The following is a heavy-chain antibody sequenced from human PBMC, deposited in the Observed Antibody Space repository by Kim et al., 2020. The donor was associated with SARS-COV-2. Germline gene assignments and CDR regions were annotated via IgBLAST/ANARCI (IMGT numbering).Heavy chain of an antibody. CDR3: ARSRPHMGRWFDP. CDR1: GGSFSGYY. Sequence: SETLSLTCAVYGGSFSGYYWSWIRQPPGKGLEWIGEINHSGSTNYNPSLKSRVTISVDTSKNQFSLKLSSVTAADTAVYYCARSRPHMGRWFDPWGQGTLVTVSS. CDR2: INHSGST. V-gene: IGHV4-34*01. J-gene: IGHJ5*02. D-gene: IGHD3-10*01.